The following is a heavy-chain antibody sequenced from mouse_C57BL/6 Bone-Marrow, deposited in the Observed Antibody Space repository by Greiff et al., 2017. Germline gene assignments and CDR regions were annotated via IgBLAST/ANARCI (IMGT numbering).Heavy chain of an antibody. CDR1: GFSLTSYG. J-gene: IGHJ4*01. CDR3: ARNWDSYAMDY. CDR2: IWGVGST. V-gene: IGHV2-6*01. D-gene: IGHD4-1*01. Sequence: VKLVESGPGLVAPSQSLSITCTVSGFSLTSYGVDWVRQSPGKGLEWLGVIWGVGSTNYNSALKSRLSSSKDNSKSQVFLKMKSLQTDDTAMYYCARNWDSYAMDYWGQGTSVTVSA.